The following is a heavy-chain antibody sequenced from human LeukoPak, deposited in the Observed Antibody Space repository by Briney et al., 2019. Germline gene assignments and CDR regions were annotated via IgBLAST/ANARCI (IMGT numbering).Heavy chain of an antibody. V-gene: IGHV1-69*06. D-gene: IGHD5-18*01. Sequence: GASVKVSCKASGCTFSSYAISWVRQAPGQGLEWMGGIIPIFGTANYAQKFQGRVTITADKSTSTAYMELRSLRSDDTAVYYCARLRIQFFDYWGQGTLVTVSS. J-gene: IGHJ4*02. CDR3: ARLRIQFFDY. CDR2: IIPIFGTA. CDR1: GCTFSSYA.